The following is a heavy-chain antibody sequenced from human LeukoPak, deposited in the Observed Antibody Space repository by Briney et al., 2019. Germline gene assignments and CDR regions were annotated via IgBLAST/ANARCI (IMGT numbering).Heavy chain of an antibody. CDR1: GFPFSSYW. J-gene: IGHJ4*02. V-gene: IGHV3-7*04. CDR2: IKQDGSKK. D-gene: IGHD5-24*01. Sequence: GGSLRLSCVASGFPFSSYWMTWVRQAPGKGLEWVAKIKQDGSKKSYVDSVKGRFTISRDNAKNSLYLQMNSLRAEDTAMYYCTRVGYIDEGIDYWGQGTLVTVSS. CDR3: TRVGYIDEGIDY.